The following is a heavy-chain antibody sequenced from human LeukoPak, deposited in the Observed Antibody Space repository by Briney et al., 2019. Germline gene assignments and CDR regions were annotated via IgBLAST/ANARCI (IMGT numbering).Heavy chain of an antibody. CDR2: IRYDESNK. D-gene: IGHD3-10*01. J-gene: IGHJ3*01. CDR3: ARDLSTMVILGAFAL. V-gene: IGHV3-30*02. Sequence: PGGSLRLSCAASGFTFSGSGMHWVRQAPGKGLEWVAFIRYDESNKYYADSVKGRFTISRDNSKNTLYLQMNSLRVEDTAVYFCARDLSTMVILGAFALWGQGTMVTVSS. CDR1: GFTFSGSG.